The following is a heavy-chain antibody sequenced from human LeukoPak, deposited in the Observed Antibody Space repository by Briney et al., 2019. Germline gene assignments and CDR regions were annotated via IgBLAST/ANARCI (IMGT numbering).Heavy chain of an antibody. CDR1: GFTFSSYW. V-gene: IGHV3-7*03. CDR3: ARGGGLDV. Sequence: GGSLRLSCAASGFTFSSYWMNWARQAPGKGLEWVASINHNGNVNYYVDSVKGRFTISRDNAKNSLYLQMSNLRAEDTAVYFCARGGGLDVGGQGATVTVSS. CDR2: INHNGNVN. D-gene: IGHD3-16*01. J-gene: IGHJ6*02.